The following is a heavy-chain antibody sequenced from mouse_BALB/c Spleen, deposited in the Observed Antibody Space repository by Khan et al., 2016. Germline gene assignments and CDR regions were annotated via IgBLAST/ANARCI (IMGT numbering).Heavy chain of an antibody. Sequence: EVKLLESGGGLVQPGGSLKLSCAASGFDFRRYWMSWVRQAPGKGLEWIGEINPDSRTINYTPSLKDKFTISRDTAKNTLYLQMSKVRSEDTALXYRARAGYYGYLAYWGQGTLVSVSA. CDR1: GFDFRRYW. D-gene: IGHD1-1*01. J-gene: IGHJ3*01. CDR3: ARAGYYGYLAY. V-gene: IGHV4-1*02. CDR2: INPDSRTI.